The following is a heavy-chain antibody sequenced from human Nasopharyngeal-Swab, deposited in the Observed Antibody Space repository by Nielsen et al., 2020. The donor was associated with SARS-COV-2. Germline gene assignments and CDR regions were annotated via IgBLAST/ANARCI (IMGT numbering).Heavy chain of an antibody. D-gene: IGHD3-10*01. J-gene: IGHJ6*02. Sequence: SGPTLVKPTHTLTLTCTFSGFSLSTSGMCVSWIRQPPGKALEWLALIDWDDDKYYSTSLKTRLTISKDTSKNQVVLTMTNMDPVDTATYYCARYYGSGDFYGMDVWGQGTTVTVSS. V-gene: IGHV2-70*01. CDR2: IDWDDDK. CDR3: ARYYGSGDFYGMDV. CDR1: GFSLSTSGMC.